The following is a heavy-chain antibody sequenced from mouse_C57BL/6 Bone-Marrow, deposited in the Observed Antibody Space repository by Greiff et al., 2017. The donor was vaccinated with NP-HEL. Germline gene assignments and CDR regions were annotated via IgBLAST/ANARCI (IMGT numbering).Heavy chain of an antibody. Sequence: VQLQQPGAELVMPGASVKLSCKASGYTFTSYWMHWVKQRPGQGLEWIGEIDPSDSYTNYNQKFKGKSTLTVDKSSSTAYMQLSSLTSEDSAVYYCARFDYYGSSHGMDYWGQGTSVTVSS. CDR1: GYTFTSYW. V-gene: IGHV1-69*01. CDR3: ARFDYYGSSHGMDY. CDR2: IDPSDSYT. J-gene: IGHJ4*01. D-gene: IGHD1-1*01.